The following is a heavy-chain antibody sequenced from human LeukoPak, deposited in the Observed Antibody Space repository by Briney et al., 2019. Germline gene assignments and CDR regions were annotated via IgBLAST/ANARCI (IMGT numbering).Heavy chain of an antibody. Sequence: GGSLRLSCAASGFTFNNEYMYRVRQAPGRGLECVSLIYADGRTFYADSVKGRFTISRDNSRNTLDLQMDSLRAEDTAVYFCVRSVFSWGQGTRVTVSS. V-gene: IGHV3-66*01. D-gene: IGHD2-8*01. CDR1: GFTFNNEY. CDR2: IYADGRT. J-gene: IGHJ5*02. CDR3: VRSVFS.